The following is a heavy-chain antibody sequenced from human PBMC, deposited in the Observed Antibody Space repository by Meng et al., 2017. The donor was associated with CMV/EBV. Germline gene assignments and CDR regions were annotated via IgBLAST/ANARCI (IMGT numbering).Heavy chain of an antibody. V-gene: IGHV3-38-3*01. CDR3: ARDLKVVPIVYYYYGMDV. CDR2: ISGGST. J-gene: IGHJ6*02. D-gene: IGHD2-2*01. CDR1: GFTVSSNE. Sequence: GESLKISCAASGFTVSSNEMSWVRQAPGKGLEWVSSISGGSTYYADSRKGRFTISKDNSKNTLHLQMNSLRAEDTAVYYCARDLKVVPIVYYYYGMDVWGQGTTVTVSS.